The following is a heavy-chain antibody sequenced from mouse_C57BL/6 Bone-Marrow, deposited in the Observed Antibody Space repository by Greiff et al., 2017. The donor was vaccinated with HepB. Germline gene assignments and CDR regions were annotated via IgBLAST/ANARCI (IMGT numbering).Heavy chain of an antibody. CDR2: ISSGSSNI. J-gene: IGHJ4*01. CDR3: ARSNWEGYAMDY. CDR1: GFTFSDYG. Sequence: EVKLMESGGGLVKPGGSLKLSCAASGFTFSDYGMHWVRQAPEKGLEWVAYISSGSSNIYYADTVKGRFTISRDNAKNPLFLQMTSLRSEDTAMYYCARSNWEGYAMDYWGQGTSVTVSS. V-gene: IGHV5-17*01. D-gene: IGHD4-1*01.